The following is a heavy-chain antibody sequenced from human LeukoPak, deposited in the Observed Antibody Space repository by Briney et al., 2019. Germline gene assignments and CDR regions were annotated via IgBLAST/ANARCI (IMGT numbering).Heavy chain of an antibody. CDR2: IYSNGHI. CDR3: ARRHYGSGNIDS. D-gene: IGHD3-10*01. V-gene: IGHV4-39*01. Sequence: SETLSLTCSVSSDSISGSSYLWVWVRQPPGKGLEWIGDIYSNGHISYNPSLKSRAAISADTSKNQFSLNLSSVTAADTALYYCARRHYGSGNIDSWGQGTLVTVSS. CDR1: SDSISGSSYL. J-gene: IGHJ4*02.